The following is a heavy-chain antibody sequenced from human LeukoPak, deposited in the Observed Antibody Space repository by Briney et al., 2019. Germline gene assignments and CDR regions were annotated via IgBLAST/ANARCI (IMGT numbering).Heavy chain of an antibody. V-gene: IGHV4-59*01. CDR2: IYYSGST. J-gene: IGHJ3*02. Sequence: SETQSLTCTVSGGSISSFYWSWIRQFPGKGLEWLGYIYYSGSTNYNPSLKRRVTMSVDTSKTQFSLKLSSVTAADTAVYYCAREYSGSQDGFDKWGQETMVTVSS. D-gene: IGHD1-26*01. CDR1: GGSISSFY. CDR3: AREYSGSQDGFDK.